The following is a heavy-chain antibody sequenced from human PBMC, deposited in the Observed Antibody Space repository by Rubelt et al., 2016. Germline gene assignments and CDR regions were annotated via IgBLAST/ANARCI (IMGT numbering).Heavy chain of an antibody. Sequence: QVHLVESGGGVVQPGRSLTLSCAASGFISSNYAMHWVRQAPGKGLEWVAVISYDGSNKYYADFVKGRFTISRDNSKNTLYLQMNSLRAEDTAVYYCARDTRRDGYNLHYWGQGTLVTVSS. CDR2: ISYDGSNK. D-gene: IGHD5-24*01. J-gene: IGHJ4*02. CDR3: ARDTRRDGYNLHY. V-gene: IGHV3-30*04. CDR1: GFISSNYA.